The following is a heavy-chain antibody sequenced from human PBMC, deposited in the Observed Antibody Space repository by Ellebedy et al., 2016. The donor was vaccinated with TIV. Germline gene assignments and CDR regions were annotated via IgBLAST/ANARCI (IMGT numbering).Heavy chain of an antibody. CDR1: GYTFTSLG. Sequence: ASVKVSCKASGYTFTSLGISWVRQAPGQGLEWLGWISTYNGKTNYVQTLQGRVTMTTDTSTSTAYMELRRLTSGDTAVYYCARGGLDSSGYYSNFDYWGQGTLVTVSS. J-gene: IGHJ4*02. CDR3: ARGGLDSSGYYSNFDY. V-gene: IGHV1-18*01. D-gene: IGHD3-22*01. CDR2: ISTYNGKT.